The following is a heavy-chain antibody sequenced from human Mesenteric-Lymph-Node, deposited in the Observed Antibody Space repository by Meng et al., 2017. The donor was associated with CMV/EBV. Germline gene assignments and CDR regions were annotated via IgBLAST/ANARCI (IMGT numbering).Heavy chain of an antibody. V-gene: IGHV3-23*03. CDR1: GFTFSSYS. Sequence: GESLKISCAASGFTFSSYSMNWVRQAPGKGLEWVSGIHSDGGSPVYAASVKGRFTISRDNSKKTLYLQMTSLRVEDTAVYYCAKRGEEYYHDSSGYYWYFDVWGRGTLVTVSS. CDR3: AKRGEEYYHDSSGYYWYFDV. D-gene: IGHD3-22*01. CDR2: IHSDGGSP. J-gene: IGHJ2*01.